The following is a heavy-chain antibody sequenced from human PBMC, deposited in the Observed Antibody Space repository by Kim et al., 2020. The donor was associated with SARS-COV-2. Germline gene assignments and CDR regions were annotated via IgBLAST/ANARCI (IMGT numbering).Heavy chain of an antibody. D-gene: IGHD3-3*01. CDR1: GGTFSSYA. J-gene: IGHJ6*02. V-gene: IGHV1-69*13. Sequence: SVKVSCKASGGTFSSYAISWVRQAPGQGLEWMGGIIPIFGTANYAQKFQGRVTITADESTSTAYMELSSLRSEDTAVYYCARAPQFWSGYYLSDYYYGMDVWGQGTTVTVSS. CDR2: IIPIFGTA. CDR3: ARAPQFWSGYYLSDYYYGMDV.